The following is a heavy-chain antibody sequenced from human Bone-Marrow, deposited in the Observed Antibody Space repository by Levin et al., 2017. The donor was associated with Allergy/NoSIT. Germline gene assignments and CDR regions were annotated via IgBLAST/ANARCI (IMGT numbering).Heavy chain of an antibody. CDR1: GFSFSDYG. D-gene: IGHD1-14*01. Sequence: QTGGSLRLSCVASGFSFSDYGMHWVRQAPGKGLEWVADIWPDGNNKYYADSVKGRVTISRDNSKNTLYLQLNSLRVEDTALYYCASCFNLRNDGFDLWGHGTLVTVSS. CDR3: ASCFNLRNDGFDL. CDR2: IWPDGNNK. V-gene: IGHV3-33*01. J-gene: IGHJ3*01.